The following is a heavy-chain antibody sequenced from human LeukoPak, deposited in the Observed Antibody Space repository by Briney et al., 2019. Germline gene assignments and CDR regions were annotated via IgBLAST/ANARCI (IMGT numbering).Heavy chain of an antibody. D-gene: IGHD3-3*01. CDR2: IWYDGSNK. Sequence: GRSLRLSCAASGFTFSSYGIHWVRQAPGKGLEWVAVIWYDGSNKYYADSVKGRFTISRDNSKNTLYLQMNSLRAEDTAVYYCARDFTWYYDFWSGSQGLDYWGQGTLVTVSS. CDR3: ARDFTWYYDFWSGSQGLDY. J-gene: IGHJ4*02. CDR1: GFTFSSYG. V-gene: IGHV3-33*01.